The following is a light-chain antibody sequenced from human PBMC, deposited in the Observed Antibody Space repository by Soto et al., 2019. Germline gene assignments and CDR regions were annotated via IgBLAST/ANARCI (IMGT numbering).Light chain of an antibody. V-gene: IGLV3-1*01. Sequence: SYELTQPPSVSVSPGQTASITCSGDTLGDKYACWYQQKPGQSPVLVIYQDTKRPSGIPERFSGSNSGNTATLTIGGTQAMDEADYYCQAWDNSPHVVFGGGTKLTVL. J-gene: IGLJ2*01. CDR3: QAWDNSPHVV. CDR2: QDT. CDR1: TLGDKY.